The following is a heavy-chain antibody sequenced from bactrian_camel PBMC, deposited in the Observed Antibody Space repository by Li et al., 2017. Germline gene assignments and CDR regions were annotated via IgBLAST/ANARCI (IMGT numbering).Heavy chain of an antibody. CDR2: IDTRGSV. CDR3: LVGFDY. J-gene: IGHJ4*01. CDR1: GGTYSHYRPYC. V-gene: IGHV3S53*01. D-gene: IGHD5*01. Sequence: VQLVESGRGSVQAGGSLRLSCEASGGTYSHYRPYCMAWFRQPPGKSREGVAAIDTRGSVTIADSVRGRFTISRDNAENTVYFQLNSLTSDDTGMYFCLVGFDYWGRGTQVTVS.